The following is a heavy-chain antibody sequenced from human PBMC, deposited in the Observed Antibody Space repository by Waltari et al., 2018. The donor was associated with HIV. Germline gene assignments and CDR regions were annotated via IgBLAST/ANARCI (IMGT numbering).Heavy chain of an antibody. CDR1: GFTVRNYY. Sequence: DVQLVESGGGMIHPGESLRLSCAASGFTVRNYYFNWIRQAPGKGCEWGSVIYSVGTTYYAVSVKGLIIMSRGTSTNIRLRQVNNLTVWDTGTYYCARDAYSDFWNGYSYSGMDIWGRGTTVTVS. J-gene: IGHJ6*01. D-gene: IGHD3-3*01. CDR3: ARDAYSDFWNGYSYSGMDI. CDR2: IYSVGTT. V-gene: IGHV3-53*01.